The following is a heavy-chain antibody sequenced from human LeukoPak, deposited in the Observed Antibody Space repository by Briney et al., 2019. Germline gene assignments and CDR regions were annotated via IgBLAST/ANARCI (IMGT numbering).Heavy chain of an antibody. Sequence: GGSLRLSCAASGFTFSSYSMNWVRQAPGNWLEWVSYISSASNTIYYADSVKGRFTIARDNAKNSLYLQMNSLRAEDTAMYYCARDGWFGDYNWFDPWGQGTLVTVSS. D-gene: IGHD3-10*01. J-gene: IGHJ5*02. CDR1: GFTFSSYS. CDR3: ARDGWFGDYNWFDP. CDR2: ISSASNTI. V-gene: IGHV3-48*01.